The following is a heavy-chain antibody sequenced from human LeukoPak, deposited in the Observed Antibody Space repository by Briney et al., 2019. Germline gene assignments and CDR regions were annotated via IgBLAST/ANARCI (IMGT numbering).Heavy chain of an antibody. Sequence: GGSLRLSCAASGFSFSSYWMSWVRQAPGKGLEWVANIKQDGSEKYYVDSVRRRFTVSRDNAKNSLYLQMDSLRADDTAVYYCVRVRLDGGNFDYWGQGTLVAVSS. CDR3: VRVRLDGGNFDY. J-gene: IGHJ4*02. CDR1: GFSFSSYW. V-gene: IGHV3-7*01. CDR2: IKQDGSEK. D-gene: IGHD4-23*01.